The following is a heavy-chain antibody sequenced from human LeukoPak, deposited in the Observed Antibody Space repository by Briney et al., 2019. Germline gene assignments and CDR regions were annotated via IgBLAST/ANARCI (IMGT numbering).Heavy chain of an antibody. CDR3: AXDPXSYSGYDPIDY. Sequence: GGSLRLSCAASGFTFSSYGMHWVRQAPGKGLEWVAFIRYDGSNKYCADSVKGRFTISRDNAKKTLYLQMNSLRRQDTAVYYCAXDPXSYSGYDPIDYWGQGTLVTVSS. CDR2: IRYDGSNK. V-gene: IGHV3-30*02. J-gene: IGHJ4*02. CDR1: GFTFSSYG. D-gene: IGHD5-12*01.